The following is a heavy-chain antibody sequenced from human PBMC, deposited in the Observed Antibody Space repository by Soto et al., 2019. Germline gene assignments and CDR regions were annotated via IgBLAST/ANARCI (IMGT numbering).Heavy chain of an antibody. CDR3: ASGGNWFDP. J-gene: IGHJ5*02. D-gene: IGHD3-16*01. CDR2: MYYNGNI. Sequence: SETLSLTCNVSGGSISNYYWTWVRQSPEKGLEWIGYMYYNGNINYNPSLKSRVTISIDTSKNQFSLTLRSVTAADTAVYYCASGGNWFDPWGQGVLVTVSS. V-gene: IGHV4-59*01. CDR1: GGSISNYY.